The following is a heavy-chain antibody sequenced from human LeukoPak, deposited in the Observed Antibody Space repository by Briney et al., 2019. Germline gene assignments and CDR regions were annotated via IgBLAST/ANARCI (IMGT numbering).Heavy chain of an antibody. Sequence: GRSLRLSCAASGFTFSNYAMHWVRQAPGKGLEWVAVIWYDGSNENYADTVKGRFTTSRDNSKNMLNLQVNSLRAEDTAVYYCARRSAVGTHGMDVWGKGTTVTVSS. J-gene: IGHJ6*04. CDR1: GFTFSNYA. V-gene: IGHV3-33*01. D-gene: IGHD6-13*01. CDR3: ARRSAVGTHGMDV. CDR2: IWYDGSNE.